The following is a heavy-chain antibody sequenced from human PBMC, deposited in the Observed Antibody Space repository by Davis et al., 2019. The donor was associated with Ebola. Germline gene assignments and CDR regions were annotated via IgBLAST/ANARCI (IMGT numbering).Heavy chain of an antibody. CDR2: INHSGST. V-gene: IGHV4-34*01. CDR1: GGSFSGYY. CDR3: ARGRVIWSAGYYYYYGMDV. J-gene: IGHJ6*02. D-gene: IGHD2-21*01. Sequence: SETLSLTCAVYGGSFSGYYWSWIRQPPGKGLEWIGEINHSGSTNYNPSLKSRVTISVDTSKNQFSLKLSSVTAADTAVYSWARGRVIWSAGYYYYYGMDVWGQGTTVTVSS.